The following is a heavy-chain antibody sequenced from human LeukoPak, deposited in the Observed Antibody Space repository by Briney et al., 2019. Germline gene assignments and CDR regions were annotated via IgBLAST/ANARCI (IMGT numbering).Heavy chain of an antibody. J-gene: IGHJ5*02. CDR2: INPQSGGT. V-gene: IGHV1-2*02. Sequence: ASVKVSCKASGYTFTDYYIQWVRQAPGQGPEWMGWINPQSGGTIYAQKFQGRVTMTRETSISIAYMELSRLKSDDTAVFYCARGSYWYDAWGQGTLVTVSS. D-gene: IGHD6-13*01. CDR1: GYTFTDYY. CDR3: ARGSYWYDA.